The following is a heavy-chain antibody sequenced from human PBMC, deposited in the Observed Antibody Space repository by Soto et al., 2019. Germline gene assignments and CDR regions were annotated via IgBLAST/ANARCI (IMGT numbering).Heavy chain of an antibody. Sequence: QVQLVQSGAEMKEPGSSVKVSCKTSGGTFSSSAISWLRQAPGQGLEWLGGIIPLFRTPDYAQKFQDRVTIAADDSTSTAYMELSSTSSADTAVYYFARNNDRRQLSGNYCYILDVLGQGTRITVSS. D-gene: IGHD1-1*01. J-gene: IGHJ6*02. CDR2: IIPLFRTP. V-gene: IGHV1-69*12. CDR1: GGTFSSSA. CDR3: ARNNDRRQLSGNYCYILDV.